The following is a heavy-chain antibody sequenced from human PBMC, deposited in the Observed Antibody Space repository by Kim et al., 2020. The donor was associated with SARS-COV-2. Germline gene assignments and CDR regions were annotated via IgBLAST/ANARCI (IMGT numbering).Heavy chain of an antibody. V-gene: IGHV4-59*01. CDR2: IYYSGST. Sequence: SETLSLTCTVSGGSISSYYWSWIRQPPGKGLEWIGYIYYSGSTNYNPSLKSRVTISVDTSKNQFSLKLSSVTAADTAVYYCARAESGYSSGWYFDYWGQGTLVTVSS. D-gene: IGHD6-19*01. CDR3: ARAESGYSSGWYFDY. CDR1: GGSISSYY. J-gene: IGHJ4*02.